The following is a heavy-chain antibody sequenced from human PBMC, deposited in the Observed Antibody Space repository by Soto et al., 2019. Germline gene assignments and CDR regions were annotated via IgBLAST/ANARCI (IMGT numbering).Heavy chain of an antibody. J-gene: IGHJ6*02. V-gene: IGHV1-69*01. CDR3: ARSTSPPRYCSSTSCYTSYYYYGMDV. Sequence: QVQLVQSGAEVKKPGSSVKVSCKASGGTFSSYAISWVRQAPGQGLEWMGGIIPIFGTANYAQKFQGRVTITEDESTSTAYMELSSLRSEDTAVYYCARSTSPPRYCSSTSCYTSYYYYGMDVWGQGTTVTVSS. CDR1: GGTFSSYA. CDR2: IIPIFGTA. D-gene: IGHD2-2*02.